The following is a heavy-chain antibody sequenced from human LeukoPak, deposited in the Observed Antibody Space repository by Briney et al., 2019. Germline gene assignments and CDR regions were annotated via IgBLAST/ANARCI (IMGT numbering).Heavy chain of an antibody. Sequence: SVKVSCKASGGTFSSYTISWVRQAPRQGLEWMGRIIPILGIANYAQKFQGRVTITADKSTSTAYMELSSLRSEDTAVYYCAPGMDGYYYYMDVWGKGTTVTVSS. D-gene: IGHD1-26*01. CDR3: APGMDGYYYYMDV. CDR1: GGTFSSYT. V-gene: IGHV1-69*02. J-gene: IGHJ6*03. CDR2: IIPILGIA.